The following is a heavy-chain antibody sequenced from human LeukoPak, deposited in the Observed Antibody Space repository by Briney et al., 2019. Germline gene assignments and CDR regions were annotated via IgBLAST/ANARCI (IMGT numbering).Heavy chain of an antibody. V-gene: IGHV4-31*03. CDR2: IHYSGST. CDR3: ASAYLIRDAFDI. Sequence: SETLSLTCTVSGGAIGSGAYYWSWIRQHPGKGLEWIGYIHYSGSTYYNPSLKSRVTISVDTSKNQFSLKLSSVTAADTAVHYCASAYLIRDAFDIWGQGTMVTVSS. J-gene: IGHJ3*02. CDR1: GGAIGSGAYY. D-gene: IGHD3-16*01.